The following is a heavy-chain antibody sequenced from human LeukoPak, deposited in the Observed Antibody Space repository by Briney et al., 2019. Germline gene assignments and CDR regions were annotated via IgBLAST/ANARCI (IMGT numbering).Heavy chain of an antibody. V-gene: IGHV3-21*01. D-gene: IGHD3-10*01. Sequence: PGGSLRLSCAASGLTFSSYSMNWVRQAPGKGLEWVSSISSSSSYIYYADSVKGRFTISRDNAKNSLYLQMNSLRAEDTAVYYCARDGSGSYLNAFDIWGQGTMVTVSS. CDR1: GLTFSSYS. CDR2: ISSSSSYI. J-gene: IGHJ3*02. CDR3: ARDGSGSYLNAFDI.